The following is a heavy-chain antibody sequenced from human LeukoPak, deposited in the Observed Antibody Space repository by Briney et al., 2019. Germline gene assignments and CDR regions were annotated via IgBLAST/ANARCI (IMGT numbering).Heavy chain of an antibody. D-gene: IGHD2-2*01. V-gene: IGHV1-18*01. CDR3: ARDRSSTSCPAN. CDR2: ISAYNGNT. Sequence: ASVKVSCKASGYTFTSYGIGWVRQAPGQGLEWMGWISAYNGNTNYAQKLQGRVTMTTDTSTSTAYMELRSLRSDDTAVYYCARDRSSTSCPANWGQGTLVTVSS. J-gene: IGHJ4*02. CDR1: GYTFTSYG.